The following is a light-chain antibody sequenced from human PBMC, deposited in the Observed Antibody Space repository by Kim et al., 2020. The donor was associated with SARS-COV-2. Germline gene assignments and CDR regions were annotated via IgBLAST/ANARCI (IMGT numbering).Light chain of an antibody. CDR2: DAS. J-gene: IGKJ2*01. V-gene: IGKV3-11*01. Sequence: SPWERASLSVRASQSVSGYLAWYPQKPGQAPRLLIYDASNRATGIPARFSGSGSGTDFTLTISSLEPEDFAVYYCQQRSNWPPKYTFGQGTKLEIK. CDR3: QQRSNWPPKYT. CDR1: QSVSGY.